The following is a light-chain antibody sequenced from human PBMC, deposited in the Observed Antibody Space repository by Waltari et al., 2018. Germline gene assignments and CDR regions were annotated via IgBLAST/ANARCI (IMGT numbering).Light chain of an antibody. Sequence: QSALTQPASVSGSPGQSITISCTGTSSDVGTYNYVSWYQQHPGKAPKLMIYDVSNRPSGASDRFSGSKSGNTASLTISGLQAEDEADYYCNSYSSSSSLVLFGGGTKLTVV. J-gene: IGLJ2*01. CDR2: DVS. CDR3: NSYSSSSSLVL. CDR1: SSDVGTYNY. V-gene: IGLV2-14*03.